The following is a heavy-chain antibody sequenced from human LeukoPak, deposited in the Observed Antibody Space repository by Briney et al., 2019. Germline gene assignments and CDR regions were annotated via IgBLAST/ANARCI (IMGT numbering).Heavy chain of an antibody. V-gene: IGHV3-48*03. D-gene: IGHD3-22*01. CDR2: ISGNGNDI. CDR3: ARSPYDSSGYYS. J-gene: IGHJ4*02. CDR1: GFTFSPYE. Sequence: GRSLKLSCVASGFTFSPYEMNWIRQAPGKGLEWLSSISGNGNDIYYADSVKGRFTISRDNAKNSLYLQMNSLRAEDTAVYYCARSPYDSSGYYSWGQGTLVTVSS.